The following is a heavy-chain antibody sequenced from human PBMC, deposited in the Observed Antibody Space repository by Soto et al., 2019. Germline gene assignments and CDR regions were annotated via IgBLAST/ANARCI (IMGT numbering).Heavy chain of an antibody. V-gene: IGHV1-18*01. CDR3: ARGRFRHHSAPFGVVYPVNPHYYYYMDV. CDR1: GYTFTSYG. D-gene: IGHD3-3*01. J-gene: IGHJ6*03. CDR2: ISAYNGNT. Sequence: ASVKVSCKASGYTFTSYGISWVRQAPGQGLEWMGWISAYNGNTNYAQKLQGRVTMTTDTSTSTAYMELRSLRSDDTAVYYCARGRFRHHSAPFGVVYPVNPHYYYYMDVWGQGTTVTVSS.